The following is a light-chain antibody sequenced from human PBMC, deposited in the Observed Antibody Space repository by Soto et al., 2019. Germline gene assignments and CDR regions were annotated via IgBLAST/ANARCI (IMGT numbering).Light chain of an antibody. CDR3: QQSYSFPWT. V-gene: IGKV1-39*01. Sequence: DIQMTQSPLSLSASIGERVTITCRASQGISTYLNWYQQKPGKAPNLLIYGESSLQSGVPSRFSGSGSGTEFSLTISSLQREDLATYYCQQSYSFPWTFGHGTKVNIK. CDR2: GES. CDR1: QGISTY. J-gene: IGKJ1*01.